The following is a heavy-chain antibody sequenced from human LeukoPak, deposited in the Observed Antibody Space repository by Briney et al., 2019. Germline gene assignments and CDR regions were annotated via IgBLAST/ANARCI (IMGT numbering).Heavy chain of an antibody. J-gene: IGHJ6*02. Sequence: SGGSLRLSCAASGFTFSSYVMHWVRQAPGKGLEWVAVISYDGSNKYYADSVKGRFTISRDNSKNTLYLQMNSLRDEDTAVYYCARDERYYDFWSGYYSLHGMDVWGQGTTVIVSS. D-gene: IGHD3-3*01. CDR2: ISYDGSNK. CDR1: GFTFSSYV. V-gene: IGHV3-30*04. CDR3: ARDERYYDFWSGYYSLHGMDV.